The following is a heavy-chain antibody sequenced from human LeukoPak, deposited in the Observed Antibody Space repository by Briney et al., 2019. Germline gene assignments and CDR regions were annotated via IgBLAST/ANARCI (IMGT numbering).Heavy chain of an antibody. V-gene: IGHV3-21*01. CDR1: GLTFSRYN. D-gene: IGHD1-7*01. Sequence: GGSLRLSCAASGLTFSRYNMTWVRQAPGKGLEWVSSIGTSSNNIYYTDSVKGRFTISRDNAKNSLYLQVDSLRVEDTAVYFCASGTVGNYALDYWGQGTLVTVSS. CDR2: IGTSSNNI. CDR3: ASGTVGNYALDY. J-gene: IGHJ4*02.